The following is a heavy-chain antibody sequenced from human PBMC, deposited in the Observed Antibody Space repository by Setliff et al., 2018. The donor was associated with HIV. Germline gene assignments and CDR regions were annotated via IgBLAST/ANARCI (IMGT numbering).Heavy chain of an antibody. CDR3: ARGPPFAY. CDR2: VYYSGSI. V-gene: IGHV4-4*07. CDR1: SDSIRAYF. Sequence: SETLSLTCTVSSDSIRAYFWTWVRQPAGKGLEWIGSVYYSGSIDYNPSLESRVIVSEDTSRDQFFLKLTSVTADDTAIYYCARGPPFAYWGQGLLVTVSS. J-gene: IGHJ4*02.